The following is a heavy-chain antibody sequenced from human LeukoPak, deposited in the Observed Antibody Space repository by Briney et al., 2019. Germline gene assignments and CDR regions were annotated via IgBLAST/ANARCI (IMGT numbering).Heavy chain of an antibody. V-gene: IGHV3-30-3*01. J-gene: IGHJ5*02. Sequence: PGRSLRLSCAASGFTFSSYAMHWVRQASGKGLEWVAVISYDGSSKNYADSVKGRFTISRDNSENTLYLQMSSLKTDDSAVYYCARNPAAWFGELSSWFDPWGQGTLVTVSS. CDR3: ARNPAAWFGELSSWFDP. D-gene: IGHD3-10*01. CDR1: GFTFSSYA. CDR2: ISYDGSSK.